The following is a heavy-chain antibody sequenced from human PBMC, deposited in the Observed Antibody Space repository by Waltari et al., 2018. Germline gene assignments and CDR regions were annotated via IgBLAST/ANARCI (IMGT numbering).Heavy chain of an antibody. Sequence: QVQLQESGSGQVKPSETLSLTCTVSGGSISGSYWSWIRQPPGKGLEWIGNIYYTGSTNYNPSLKSRVTISVDTSKKQFSLNLSSVTAADTAVYFCARVFHGFDIWGQGTMVTVSS. CDR3: ARVFHGFDI. J-gene: IGHJ3*02. CDR1: GGSISGSY. V-gene: IGHV4-59*01. CDR2: IYYTGST.